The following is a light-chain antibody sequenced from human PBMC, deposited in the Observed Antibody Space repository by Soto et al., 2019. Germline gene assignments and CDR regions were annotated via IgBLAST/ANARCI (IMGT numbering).Light chain of an antibody. V-gene: IGKV3-11*01. CDR3: QQRSGWPT. Sequence: EIVMTQSPATLSVSPGGRATLSCRASQTISTYLAWYQQKPGQAPRLIVYDASKRAPGIPARFIGSGSGTDFTLTVTSLEPEDFALYYCQQRSGWPTFGQGTKVDIK. J-gene: IGKJ1*01. CDR2: DAS. CDR1: QTISTY.